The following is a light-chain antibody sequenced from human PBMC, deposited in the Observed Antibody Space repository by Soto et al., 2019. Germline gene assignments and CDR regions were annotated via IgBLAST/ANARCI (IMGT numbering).Light chain of an antibody. CDR3: QQYIRWPLT. J-gene: IGKJ4*01. CDR2: GAS. Sequence: EIVMTQSPATLSGSPGERATLSCRASQSVSSNLAWYQQKPGQAPSLLIYGASTRATGTPARFSGSGSGTEFTLTISSLQSEDVAVYYCQQYIRWPLTFGGGTKVEIK. CDR1: QSVSSN. V-gene: IGKV3-15*01.